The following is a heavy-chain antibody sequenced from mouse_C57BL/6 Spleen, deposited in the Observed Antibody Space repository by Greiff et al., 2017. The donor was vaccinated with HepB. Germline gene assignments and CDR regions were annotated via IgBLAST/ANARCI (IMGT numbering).Heavy chain of an antibody. V-gene: IGHV1-82*01. CDR1: GYAFSSSW. CDR2: IYPGDGDT. CDR3: AIYYYGSSYQGYFDY. Sequence: QVQLKESGPELVKPGASVKISCKASGYAFSSSWMNWVKQRPGKGLEWIGRIYPGDGDTNYNGKFKGKATLTADKSSSTAYMQLSSLTSEDSAVYFCAIYYYGSSYQGYFDYWGQGTTLTVSS. D-gene: IGHD1-1*01. J-gene: IGHJ2*01.